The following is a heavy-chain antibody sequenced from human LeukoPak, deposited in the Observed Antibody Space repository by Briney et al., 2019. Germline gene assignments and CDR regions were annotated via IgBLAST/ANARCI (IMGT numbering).Heavy chain of an antibody. CDR2: INPNSGGT. J-gene: IGHJ4*02. D-gene: IGHD3-10*01. CDR3: ARDFTMVRGVRDY. V-gene: IGHV1-2*02. CDR1: GYTFTGYY. Sequence: GASVKVSCKASGYTFTGYYMHWVRQAPGQGLGWMGWINPNSGGTNYAQKFQGRVTMTRDTSISTAYMELSRLRSDDTAVYYCARDFTMVRGVRDYWGQGTLVTVSS.